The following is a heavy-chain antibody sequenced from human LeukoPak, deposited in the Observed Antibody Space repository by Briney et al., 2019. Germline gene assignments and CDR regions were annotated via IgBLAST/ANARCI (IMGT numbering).Heavy chain of an antibody. CDR2: VYTSGST. J-gene: IGHJ4*02. CDR3: ARDDAYYDSSGYYFY. CDR1: GGSISGYY. D-gene: IGHD3-22*01. V-gene: IGHV4-4*07. Sequence: PSETLSLTCTVSGGSISGYYWGWIRQPAGKGLEWIGRVYTSGSTNYNPSLKSRVTMSVDTSKNQFSLKLSSVTAADTAVYYCARDDAYYDSSGYYFYWGQGTLVTVSS.